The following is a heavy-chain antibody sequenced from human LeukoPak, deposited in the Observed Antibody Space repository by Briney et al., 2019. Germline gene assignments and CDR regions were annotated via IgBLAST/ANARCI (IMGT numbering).Heavy chain of an antibody. CDR2: ISGSGGST. CDR3: AKDYRGSFTD. D-gene: IGHD1-26*01. CDR1: GFTFSSYA. Sequence: PGGSLRLSCAASGFTFSSYAMSWVRQAPGKGLEWVSAISGSGGSTYSADSVKGRFTISRDNSKNTLFLQMNSLRAEDTAVYFCAKDYRGSFTDWGQGTLVTVSS. V-gene: IGHV3-23*01. J-gene: IGHJ4*02.